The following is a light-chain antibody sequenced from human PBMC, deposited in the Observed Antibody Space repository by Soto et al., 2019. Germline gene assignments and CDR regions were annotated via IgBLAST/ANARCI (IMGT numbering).Light chain of an antibody. V-gene: IGLV7-43*01. J-gene: IGLJ2*01. Sequence: VVTQEPSLTVSPGGTVTLTCASSTGAVTSGYYPNWFQQKPGQAPRALIYNTSNKHSWTPARFSGSLLGGKAALTLSGVQPEDEAEYFCLLYYGAAGVFGGGTKLTVL. CDR2: NTS. CDR3: LLYYGAAGV. CDR1: TGAVTSGYY.